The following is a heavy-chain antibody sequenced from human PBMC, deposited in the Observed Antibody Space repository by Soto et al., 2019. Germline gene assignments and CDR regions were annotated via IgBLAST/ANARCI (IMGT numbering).Heavy chain of an antibody. V-gene: IGHV1-46*03. J-gene: IGHJ3*02. CDR3: ARGNDFWSGYPFSPDDAFDI. Sequence: ASVKVSCKASGYTFTSYYMHWVRQAPGQGLEWMGIINPSGSSTSYAQKFQGRVTMTRDTSTSTVYMELSSLRSEDTAVYYCARGNDFWSGYPFSPDDAFDIWGQGTMVTVS. D-gene: IGHD3-3*01. CDR2: INPSGSST. CDR1: GYTFTSYY.